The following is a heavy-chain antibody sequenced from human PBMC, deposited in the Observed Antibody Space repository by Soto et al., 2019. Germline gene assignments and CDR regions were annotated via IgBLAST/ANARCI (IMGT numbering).Heavy chain of an antibody. CDR2: MNPNSGNT. V-gene: IGHV1-8*01. CDR3: ARERSFGADY. Sequence: QVQLVQSGAEVKKPGASVKGSCKASGYTFTSYDINWGRQATGQGLEWMGWMNPNSGNTGYAQKFQGRVTMTRNTSITTFYMELISLRSEDTAVYYCARERSFGADYWGQGTLVTVSS. CDR1: GYTFTSYD. D-gene: IGHD3-16*01. J-gene: IGHJ4*02.